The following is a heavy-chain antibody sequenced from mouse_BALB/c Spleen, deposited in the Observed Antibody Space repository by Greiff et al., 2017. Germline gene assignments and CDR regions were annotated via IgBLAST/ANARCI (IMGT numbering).Heavy chain of an antibody. V-gene: IGHV1-54*03. CDR1: GYTFSSYW. D-gene: IGHD4-1*01. J-gene: IGHJ3*01. CDR2: INPGSGGT. CDR3: ATNFSWFAY. Sequence: QVQLQQSGAELMKPGASVKISCKATGYTFSSYWIEWVKQRPGQGLEWIGVINPGSGGTNYNEKFKGKATLTADKSSSTAYMQLSSLTSDDSAVYFCATNFSWFAYWGQGTLVTVSA.